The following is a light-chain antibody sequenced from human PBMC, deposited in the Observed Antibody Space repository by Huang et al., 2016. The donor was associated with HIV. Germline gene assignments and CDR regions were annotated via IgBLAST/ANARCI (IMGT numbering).Light chain of an antibody. Sequence: DIVMTQSPATMSVSPGERATLPCRASQSVSSNLAWYQQKPGQAPRLLFYDAATRAAGIPVRFSGSGFGTEFTLTISSLQSEDFAVYFCQQYNQWPPRTFGGGTKVEIE. CDR2: DAA. CDR3: QQYNQWPPRT. CDR1: QSVSSN. V-gene: IGKV3-15*01. J-gene: IGKJ4*01.